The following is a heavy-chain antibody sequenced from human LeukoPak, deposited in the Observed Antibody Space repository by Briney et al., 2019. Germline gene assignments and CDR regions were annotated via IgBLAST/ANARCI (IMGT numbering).Heavy chain of an antibody. J-gene: IGHJ6*02. CDR2: INPSGGST. CDR1: GYTFTSYY. D-gene: IGHD1-26*01. V-gene: IGHV1-46*01. Sequence: ASVKVSCKASGYTFTSYYMHWVRQAPGQGLEWMGIINPSGGSTSYAQKFQGRVTMTRDTSTSTVYMELSSLRSEDTAVYYCARERTSTFLGVYYYYGTDVWGQGTTVTVSS. CDR3: ARERTSTFLGVYYYYGTDV.